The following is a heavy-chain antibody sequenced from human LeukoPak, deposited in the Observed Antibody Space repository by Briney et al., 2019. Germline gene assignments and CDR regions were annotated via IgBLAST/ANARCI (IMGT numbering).Heavy chain of an antibody. J-gene: IGHJ4*02. CDR1: GFDFSNNG. CDR3: AKDIAVSDSYFDY. D-gene: IGHD6-19*01. CDR2: IRYDAANQ. V-gene: IGHV3-30*02. Sequence: GGSLRLSCGASGFDFSNNGMHWVRQAPGKGLEWVAFIRYDAANQYYADSVKGRFTISRDNSKKTLYLQMDSLRYEDTGIYHCAKDIAVSDSYFDYWGRGILVTVSS.